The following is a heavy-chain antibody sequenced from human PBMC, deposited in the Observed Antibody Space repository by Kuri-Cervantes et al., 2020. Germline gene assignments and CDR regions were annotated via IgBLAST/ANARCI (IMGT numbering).Heavy chain of an antibody. Sequence: SETLSLTCTVSGGSISSSSYYWGWIRQPPGKGLEWIGSIYYSGSTYYNPSLKSRVTISVDTSKNQFSLKLSSVTAADTAVYYCARWGYASSSRIFDYWGQGTLVTVSS. CDR2: IYYSGST. J-gene: IGHJ4*02. D-gene: IGHD6-6*01. CDR1: GGSISSSSYY. V-gene: IGHV4-39*01. CDR3: ARWGYASSSRIFDY.